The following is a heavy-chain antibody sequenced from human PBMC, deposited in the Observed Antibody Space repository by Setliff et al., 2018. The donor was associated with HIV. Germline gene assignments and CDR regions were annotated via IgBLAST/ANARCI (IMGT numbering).Heavy chain of an antibody. CDR2: FGASSTT. J-gene: IGHJ4*02. CDR1: GFTFSTYG. CDR3: TTDPYSSSSGYFY. Sequence: QPGGSLRLSCAASGFTFSTYGMGWVRQAPGKGLEWVSVFGASSTTYYADSVKGRFTISKDTSKNTLYLQMNSLRAEDTAVYYCTTDPYSSSSGYFYWGQGTLVTVSS. V-gene: IGHV3-23*01. D-gene: IGHD6-13*01.